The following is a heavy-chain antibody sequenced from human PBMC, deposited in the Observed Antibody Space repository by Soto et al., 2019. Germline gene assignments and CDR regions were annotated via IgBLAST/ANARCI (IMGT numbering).Heavy chain of an antibody. CDR2: INHSGNT. CDR3: ARLNVVATANPNWFDP. CDR1: GGSFSGYY. D-gene: IGHD2-2*01. Sequence: SETLSLTCAVYGGSFSGYYWSWIRQPPGKGLEWIGEINHSGNTNYHPSLKSRVTISLDTSKNQFSLKLTSLSAADTAVYYCARLNVVATANPNWFDPWGRGTLVTVS. V-gene: IGHV4-34*01. J-gene: IGHJ5*02.